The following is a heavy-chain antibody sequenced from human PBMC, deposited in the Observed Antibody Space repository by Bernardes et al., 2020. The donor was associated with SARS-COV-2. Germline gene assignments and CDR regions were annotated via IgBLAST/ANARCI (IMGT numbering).Heavy chain of an antibody. Sequence: AAVKVYCKASGYTFTGYYIYWVRQAPGQGLEWMGWITPNSGDTAYAQKFQDRVTMTRDTSIATAYMELSRLRSDDTAVYYCARGSGVITFGGVMSVGPAYGLDVWGKGTTVTVSS. CDR1: GYTFTGYY. J-gene: IGHJ6*04. V-gene: IGHV1-2*02. D-gene: IGHD3-16*01. CDR2: ITPNSGDT. CDR3: ARGSGVITFGGVMSVGPAYGLDV.